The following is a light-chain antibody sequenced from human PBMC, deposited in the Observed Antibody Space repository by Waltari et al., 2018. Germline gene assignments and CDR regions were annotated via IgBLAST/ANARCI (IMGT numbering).Light chain of an antibody. V-gene: IGLV4-69*01. CDR3: QTWDTDIHVV. J-gene: IGLJ2*01. CDR1: RGHTNYA. Sequence: QLVLTQSPSASASLGASVKLTCTLSRGHTNYAIAWHQQRPKKGPRFLTKLNSDGSHTKGDGIPDRFSGSSSGAERFLTISSRQSEDEGDYYCQTWDTDIHVVFGRGTKL. CDR2: LNSDGSH.